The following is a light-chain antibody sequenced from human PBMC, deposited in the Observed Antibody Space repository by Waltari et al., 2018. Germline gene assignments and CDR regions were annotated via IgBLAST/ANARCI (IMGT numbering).Light chain of an antibody. Sequence: QSALTQPASVSGSPGLSITISCTGTSSDVGSYNFVSWYQQHPGKAPKLMIYDVTKRPSGVSNRFSGSTAGNTASLTISGLQAGDEADYYCCSYASTTWVFGGGTRLTVL. CDR1: SSDVGSYNF. J-gene: IGLJ3*02. CDR3: CSYASTTWV. V-gene: IGLV2-23*02. CDR2: DVT.